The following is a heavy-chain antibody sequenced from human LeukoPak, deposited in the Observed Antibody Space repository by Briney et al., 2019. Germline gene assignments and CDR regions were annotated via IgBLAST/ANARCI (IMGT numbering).Heavy chain of an antibody. Sequence: ASVKVSCKASGFTFTNSAMQWVRQARGQRLEWIGWIVVGSGNTNYAQKFQERVTITRDMSTSTAYMELSSLRSEDTAVYYCAADPHRTYYYDSSGYYPPRTAGFGPWGQGTLVTVSS. CDR2: IVVGSGNT. J-gene: IGHJ5*02. V-gene: IGHV1-58*02. CDR1: GFTFTNSA. D-gene: IGHD3-22*01. CDR3: AADPHRTYYYDSSGYYPPRTAGFGP.